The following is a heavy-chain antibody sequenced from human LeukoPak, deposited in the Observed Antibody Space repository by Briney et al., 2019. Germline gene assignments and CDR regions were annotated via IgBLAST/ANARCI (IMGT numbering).Heavy chain of an antibody. CDR3: AKRPYCSGTVCYHIDY. V-gene: IGHV3-23*01. J-gene: IGHJ4*02. D-gene: IGHD2-15*01. CDR2: ISGSGGSA. CDR1: GFTFSSYA. Sequence: AGGSLRLSCAASGFTFSSYAMSWVRQAPGKGMEWVSTISGSGGSAFYADSVKGRFTISRDNYKNTVYLQLNSLRAEDTALYYCAKRPYCSGTVCYHIDYWGQGTLVTVSS.